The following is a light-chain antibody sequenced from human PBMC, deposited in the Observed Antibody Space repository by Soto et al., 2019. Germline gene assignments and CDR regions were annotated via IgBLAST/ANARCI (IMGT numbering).Light chain of an antibody. Sequence: EIVLTQSPATLSLSPGERATLSCRASQSVSSYLAWYQQKPGQAPRLLIYDASNRATGIPARFSGSGSGTXXXXXISXLEPEDFAVYYCQQRSNWPPLTFGGGTKVEIK. CDR1: QSVSSY. J-gene: IGKJ4*01. V-gene: IGKV3-11*01. CDR3: QQRSNWPPLT. CDR2: DAS.